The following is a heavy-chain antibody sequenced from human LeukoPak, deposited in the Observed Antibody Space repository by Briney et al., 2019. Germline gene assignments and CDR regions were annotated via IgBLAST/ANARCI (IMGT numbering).Heavy chain of an antibody. J-gene: IGHJ4*02. D-gene: IGHD3-22*01. CDR1: GGPISISY. CDR2: VDHSGTT. CDR3: ASVYCYAGSSYAGLDH. Sequence: SETLSLTCTVSGGPISISYWGWIRQPPGEGLEWIGYVDHSGTTNCNPSLKSRVTISVDTSKNQFSLKLTSVTAADTAVYYCASVYCYAGSSYAGLDHWGQGTLVTVSS. V-gene: IGHV4-59*08.